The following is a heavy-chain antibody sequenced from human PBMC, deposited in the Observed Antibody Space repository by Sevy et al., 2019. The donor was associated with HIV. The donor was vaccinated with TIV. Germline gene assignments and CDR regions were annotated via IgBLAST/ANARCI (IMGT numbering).Heavy chain of an antibody. CDR2: VTSDGAT. D-gene: IGHD3-16*01. CDR1: GLTFTTTG. CDR3: AGGDTTMITDLYY. V-gene: IGHV3-23*01. Sequence: GGSLRLSCVSSGLTFTTTGMSWVRQAPGKGLEWVAGVTSDGATYYADSVRDRFTVSRDNSKNTLYLQLNSLRADETAVFYWAGGDTTMITDLYYWGQGTLVTVSS. J-gene: IGHJ4*02.